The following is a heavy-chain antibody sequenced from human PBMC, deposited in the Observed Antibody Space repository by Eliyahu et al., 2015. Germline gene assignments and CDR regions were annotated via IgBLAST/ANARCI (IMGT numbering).Heavy chain of an antibody. CDR3: ARHVWASSCSGATCPFDY. V-gene: IGHV4-59*08. D-gene: IGHD2-15*01. Sequence: QVQLQESGPGLVKSSETLSLTCXXSGASXSXSXWSWIRQPPGKGLEWIGYIYDSENINYNPSLQSRVTISIDTSKNQLSLRLTSVSAADAAVYYCARHVWASSCSGATCPFDYWGQGTLVSVSS. CDR1: GASXSXSX. J-gene: IGHJ4*02. CDR2: IYDSENI.